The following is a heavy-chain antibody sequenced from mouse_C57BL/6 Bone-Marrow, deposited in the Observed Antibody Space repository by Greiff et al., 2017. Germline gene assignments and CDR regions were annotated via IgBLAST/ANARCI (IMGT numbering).Heavy chain of an antibody. CDR3: ALPSCSCVGLAY. Sequence: VQLQQSVAELVRPGASVKLSCTASGFNIKNNYMHWVKQRPEQGLEWIGRIDPANGNTKYAQKFQGKATITADTSSNTAYLQLSSLTSEDTASYYCALPSCSCVGLAYWGQGTLVTVSA. J-gene: IGHJ3*01. V-gene: IGHV14-3*01. CDR1: GFNIKNNY. D-gene: IGHD1-3*01. CDR2: IDPANGNT.